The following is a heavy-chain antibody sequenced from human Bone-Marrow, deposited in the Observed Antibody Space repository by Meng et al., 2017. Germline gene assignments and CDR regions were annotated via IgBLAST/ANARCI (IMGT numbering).Heavy chain of an antibody. V-gene: IGHV5-51*01. Sequence: GESLKISCKGSGYSFTSYWIGWVRQMPGKGLEWMGIIYPGDSDTRYSPSFQGQVTISADKSISTAYLQWSSLKASDTAMYYCARHPEVGATQNGWFDPWGQGTLVTVSS. CDR2: IYPGDSDT. D-gene: IGHD1-26*01. CDR1: GYSFTSYW. CDR3: ARHPEVGATQNGWFDP. J-gene: IGHJ5*02.